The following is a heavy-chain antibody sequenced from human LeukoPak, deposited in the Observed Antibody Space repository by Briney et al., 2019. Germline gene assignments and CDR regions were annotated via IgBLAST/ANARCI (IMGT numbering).Heavy chain of an antibody. CDR3: ARYADYDILTGIDFGFDY. J-gene: IGHJ4*02. V-gene: IGHV4-39*07. CDR1: GGSISTSNYY. D-gene: IGHD3-9*01. Sequence: SETLFLTCTVSGGSISTSNYYWGWIRQPPGKGLEWIGEINHSGSTNYNPSLKSRVTISVDTSKNQFSLKLSSVTAADTAVYYCARYADYDILTGIDFGFDYWGQGTLVTVSS. CDR2: INHSGST.